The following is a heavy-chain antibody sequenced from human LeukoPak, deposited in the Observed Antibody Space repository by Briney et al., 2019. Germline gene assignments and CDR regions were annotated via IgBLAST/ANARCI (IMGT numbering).Heavy chain of an antibody. Sequence: SETLSLTCTVSGGSISSYYWSWIRQPPGKGLEWIGYIYYSGSTNYNPSLKSRVTISVDTSKNQFSLKLSSVTAADTAVYYCAREFYSYHAFDIWGQGTMVTVSS. CDR2: IYYSGST. D-gene: IGHD4-11*01. CDR3: AREFYSYHAFDI. V-gene: IGHV4-59*01. CDR1: GGSISSYY. J-gene: IGHJ3*02.